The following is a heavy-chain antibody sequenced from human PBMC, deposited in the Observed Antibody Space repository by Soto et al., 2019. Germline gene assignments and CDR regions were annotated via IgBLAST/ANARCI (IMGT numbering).Heavy chain of an antibody. V-gene: IGHV3-30-3*01. CDR3: ARDGDPMVRGFITDKALAAFDI. D-gene: IGHD3-10*01. J-gene: IGHJ3*02. Sequence: QVQLVESGGGVVQPGRSLRLSCAASGFTFSSYAMNWVRQAPGKGLEWVAVISYDGSNKYYADSVKGRFTISRDNSKNTLYLQMNSLRAEDTAVYYCARDGDPMVRGFITDKALAAFDIWGQGTMVTVSS. CDR1: GFTFSSYA. CDR2: ISYDGSNK.